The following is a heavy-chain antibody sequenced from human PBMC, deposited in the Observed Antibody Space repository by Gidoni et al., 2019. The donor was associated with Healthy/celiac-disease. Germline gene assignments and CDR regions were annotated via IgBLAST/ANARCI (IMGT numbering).Heavy chain of an antibody. J-gene: IGHJ6*02. D-gene: IGHD3-3*01. Sequence: QVQLVQSGAEVKKPGSSVKVSCKAAGGTFSSYAISWVRQAPGQGLEWMGGIIPIFGTANYAQKFQGRVTITADESTSTAYMELSSLRSEDTAVYYCARTPDDFWSGYYTDYYYGMDVWGQGTTVTVSS. CDR1: GGTFSSYA. V-gene: IGHV1-69*01. CDR3: ARTPDDFWSGYYTDYYYGMDV. CDR2: IIPIFGTA.